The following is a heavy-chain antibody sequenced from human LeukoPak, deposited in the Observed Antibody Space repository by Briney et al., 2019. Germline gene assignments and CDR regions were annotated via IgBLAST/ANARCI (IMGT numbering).Heavy chain of an antibody. CDR1: GGTLITSA. CDR3: ARARGYSYSSPFDY. V-gene: IGHV1-69*05. J-gene: IGHJ4*02. Sequence: GASVKVSCKASGGTLITSAISWVRQAPGQGLEWMGGIIPMFRTPNYAQKFQGRVTVTTDASTNTAYMELSSLRSEDTAVYYCARARGYSYSSPFDYWGQGTLVTVSS. D-gene: IGHD5-18*01. CDR2: IIPMFRTP.